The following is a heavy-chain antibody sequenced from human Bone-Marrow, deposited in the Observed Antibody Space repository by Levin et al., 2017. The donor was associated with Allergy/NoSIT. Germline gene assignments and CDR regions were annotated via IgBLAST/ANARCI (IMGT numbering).Heavy chain of an antibody. J-gene: IGHJ6*02. V-gene: IGHV3-30*18. CDR1: GFTFRNYA. D-gene: IGHD3-22*01. CDR3: AKMCCHDITGYYSHLYNLDV. CDR2: ISYDGSQK. Sequence: GGSLRLSCAASGFTFRNYAMHWVRQAPGKGLEWVALISYDGSQKYYADSVKGRFAISRDNSENTLYLQMDSLRAGDTATYYCAKMCCHDITGYYSHLYNLDVWGQGTTVTVSS.